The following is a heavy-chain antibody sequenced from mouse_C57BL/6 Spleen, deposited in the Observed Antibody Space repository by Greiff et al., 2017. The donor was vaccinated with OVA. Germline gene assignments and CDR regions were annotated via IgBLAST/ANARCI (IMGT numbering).Heavy chain of an antibody. D-gene: IGHD1-1*01. CDR2: ISDGGSYT. V-gene: IGHV5-4*01. J-gene: IGHJ2*01. Sequence: EVQVVESGGGLVKPGGSLKLSCAASGFTFSSYAMSWVRQTPEKRLEWVATISDGGSYTYYPDNVKGRFTISRDNAKNNLYLQMSHLKSEDTAMYYCARRNYYGSSYFDYWGQGTTLTVSS. CDR3: ARRNYYGSSYFDY. CDR1: GFTFSSYA.